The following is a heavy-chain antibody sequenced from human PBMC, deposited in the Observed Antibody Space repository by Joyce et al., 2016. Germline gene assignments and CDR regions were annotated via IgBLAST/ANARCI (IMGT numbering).Heavy chain of an antibody. V-gene: IGHV3-21*01. J-gene: IGHJ4*02. CDR3: TRGAGRADY. CDR2: ITRNGSYM. CDR1: AFSFDSSS. Sequence: EVQLVESGGGLVKPGGSLRLSCVVSAFSFDSSSMNWVRQAPGKGLEWVSAITRNGSYMYYADSVKGRFTISRDNAKNSVYLQMNGLRAEDTAVYYCTRGAGRADYWGQGTLVTVSS. D-gene: IGHD6-25*01.